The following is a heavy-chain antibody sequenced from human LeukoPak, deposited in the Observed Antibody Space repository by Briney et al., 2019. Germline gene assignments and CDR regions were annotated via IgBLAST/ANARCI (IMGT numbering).Heavy chain of an antibody. CDR1: GFTFSSYW. CDR2: IYSGGST. D-gene: IGHD6-13*01. Sequence: GGSLRLSCAASGFTFSSYWMHWVRQAPGKGLEWVSVIYSGGSTYYADSVKGRFTISRDNSKNTLYLQMNSLRAEDTAVYYCARIDPSSSSWDRWGQGALVTVSS. CDR3: ARIDPSSSSWDR. V-gene: IGHV3-53*01. J-gene: IGHJ4*02.